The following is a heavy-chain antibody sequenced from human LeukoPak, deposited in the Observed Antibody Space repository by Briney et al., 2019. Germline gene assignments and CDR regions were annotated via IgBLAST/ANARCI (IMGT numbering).Heavy chain of an antibody. V-gene: IGHV4-59*01. Sequence: SETLSLTCPVSGASISSYYWTWIQQPPGKELEWVGHIYYSGSIYYNPSLESRVTISIDTSESQFSLKLASLTAADTAVYFCAGLQVRATALDHWGEGTLVTVSS. J-gene: IGHJ4*02. CDR2: IYYSGSI. D-gene: IGHD1-14*01. CDR3: AGLQVRATALDH. CDR1: GASISSYY.